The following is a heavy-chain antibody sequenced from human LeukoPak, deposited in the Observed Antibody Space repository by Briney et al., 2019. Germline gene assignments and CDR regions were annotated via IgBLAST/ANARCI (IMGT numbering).Heavy chain of an antibody. D-gene: IGHD6-19*01. CDR1: GGSISSSGYC. J-gene: IGHJ4*02. V-gene: IGHV4-39*01. Sequence: SETLSLTCTVSGGSISSSGYCWGWIRQPPGKGLEWIGSIHDSGSTQYNPSLKSRVTISVDTSKMQFSLKVTSVTAADMAVYYCARRSSGWPFDYWGQGTLVTVSS. CDR3: ARRSSGWPFDY. CDR2: IHDSGST.